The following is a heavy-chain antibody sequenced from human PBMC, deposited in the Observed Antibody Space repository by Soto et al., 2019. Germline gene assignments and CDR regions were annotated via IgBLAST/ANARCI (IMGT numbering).Heavy chain of an antibody. CDR1: GYSFTSYW. D-gene: IGHD2-21*01. CDR3: ARPSLGVVVSGAFDI. CDR2: IFRGDSDT. V-gene: IGHV5-51*01. Sequence: PGESLKISCKGSGYSFTSYWIGWVRQMPGKGLEWMGIIFRGDSDTRYSPSFQGQVTLSVDKSISTAYLQWSSLKASDTAIYYCARPSLGVVVSGAFDIWGQGTMVTVSS. J-gene: IGHJ3*02.